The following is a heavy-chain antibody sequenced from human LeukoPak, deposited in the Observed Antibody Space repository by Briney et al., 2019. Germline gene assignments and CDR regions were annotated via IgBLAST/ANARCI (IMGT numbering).Heavy chain of an antibody. D-gene: IGHD3-10*01. V-gene: IGHV3-74*01. J-gene: IGHJ4*02. CDR3: ARAGIIIGPLDY. CDR2: INSDGSST. CDR1: GFTFSSYW. Sequence: GGSLRLSCAASGFTFSSYWMHWVRQAPGKGLVWVSRINSDGSSTSYADSVKGRFTISRDNAKNTLYLQMNSLRAEDTAVYYCARAGIIIGPLDYWGQGTLVTVSS.